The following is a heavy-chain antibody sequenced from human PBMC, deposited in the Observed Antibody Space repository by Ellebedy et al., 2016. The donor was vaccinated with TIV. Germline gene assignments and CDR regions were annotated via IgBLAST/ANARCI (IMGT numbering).Heavy chain of an antibody. CDR1: GFSVSTIY. J-gene: IGHJ4*02. CDR2: IDSGGVT. D-gene: IGHD3-16*01. CDR3: ANLYGNLGGDDY. Sequence: PGGSLRLSCAASGFSVSTIYMSWLRQAPGKGLEWLSVIDSGGVTNYADSVKGRFTISRHNSMNTLYLQMNSLRPEDTAVYYCANLYGNLGGDDYWGQGTLVTVSS. V-gene: IGHV3-53*04.